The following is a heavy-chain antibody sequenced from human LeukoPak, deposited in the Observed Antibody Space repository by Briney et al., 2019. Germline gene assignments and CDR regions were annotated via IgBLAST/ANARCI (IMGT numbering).Heavy chain of an antibody. CDR1: GFTFDDYA. CDR2: ISWNSVSI. V-gene: IGHV3-9*01. Sequence: GGSLRLSCAASGFTFDDYAMHWVRQAPGKGLEWVSGISWNSVSIGYADSVKGRFTISRDNAKNSLYLQMSSLRAEDTAVYYCARGARKRDDYGGFFDFWGQGTLVTVSS. D-gene: IGHD4-23*01. CDR3: ARGARKRDDYGGFFDF. J-gene: IGHJ4*02.